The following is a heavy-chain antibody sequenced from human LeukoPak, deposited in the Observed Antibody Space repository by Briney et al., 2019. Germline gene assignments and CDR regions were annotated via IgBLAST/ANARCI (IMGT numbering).Heavy chain of an antibody. CDR1: GYTFTSYY. J-gene: IGHJ4*02. CDR2: INPSGGST. D-gene: IGHD4-17*01. V-gene: IGHV1-46*01. CDR3: ARASAACPQHDYGDFYDY. Sequence: ASVKVSCKASGYTFTSYYMHWVRQAPGQGLEWMGIINPSGGSTSYAQRFQGRVTMTRDTSASTVYMELSSLRSEDTAVYYCARASAACPQHDYGDFYDYWGQGTLVTVSS.